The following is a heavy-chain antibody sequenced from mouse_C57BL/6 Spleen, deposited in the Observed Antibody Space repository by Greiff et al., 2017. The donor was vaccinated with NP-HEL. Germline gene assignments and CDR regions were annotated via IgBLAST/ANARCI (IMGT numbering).Heavy chain of an antibody. Sequence: ELRGVGSGGGLVQPGGSLSLSCAASGFTFTDYYMSWVRQPPGKALRWLGFIRKKANGYTTEYSASVKGRFTISRDNSQSILYLQMNALRAEDSATYYCARSSFKERYAMDYWGQGTSVTVSS. CDR2: IRKKANGYTT. J-gene: IGHJ4*01. V-gene: IGHV7-3*01. CDR1: GFTFTDYY. CDR3: ARSSFKERYAMDY.